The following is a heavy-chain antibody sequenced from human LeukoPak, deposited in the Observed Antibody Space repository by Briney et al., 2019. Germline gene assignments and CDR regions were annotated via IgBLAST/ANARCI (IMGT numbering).Heavy chain of an antibody. CDR1: GFTFSSYG. CDR3: AKESSSGWSLDY. CDR2: ISYDGSNK. J-gene: IGHJ4*02. V-gene: IGHV3-30*18. Sequence: PGRSLRLSCAASGFTFSSYGMHWVRQAPGKGLEWVAVISYDGSNKYYADSVKGRFTISRDNSKITLYLQMNSLRAEDTAVYYCAKESSSGWSLDYWGQGTLVTVSS. D-gene: IGHD6-19*01.